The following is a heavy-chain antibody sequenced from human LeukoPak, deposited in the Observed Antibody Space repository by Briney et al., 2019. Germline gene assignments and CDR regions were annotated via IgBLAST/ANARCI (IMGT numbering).Heavy chain of an antibody. D-gene: IGHD2-2*01. Sequence: PSETLSLTCTVSGGSISSYYWSWIRQPAGKGLEWIGRIYTSGSTNYNPSLKSRVTMSVDTSKNQFSPKLSSVTAADTAVYYCARLVVPAAMGPYYYYMDVWGKGTTVTVSS. CDR1: GGSISSYY. CDR2: IYTSGST. CDR3: ARLVVPAAMGPYYYYMDV. J-gene: IGHJ6*03. V-gene: IGHV4-4*07.